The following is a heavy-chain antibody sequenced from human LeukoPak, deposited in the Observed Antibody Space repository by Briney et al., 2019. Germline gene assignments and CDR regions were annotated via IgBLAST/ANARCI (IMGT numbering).Heavy chain of an antibody. J-gene: IGHJ3*02. CDR2: IHYSGST. Sequence: PSETLSLTCTVSGGSVSSAGYYWSWIRQPPGKGLEFIGYIHYSGSTNYNPSLKSRVTISVDMSKNQFSLKLSSVTAADTAVYYCARGSTLYYDILTGYYTPGPFDIWGQGTMFTVSS. D-gene: IGHD3-9*01. V-gene: IGHV4-61*08. CDR1: GGSVSSAGYY. CDR3: ARGSTLYYDILTGYYTPGPFDI.